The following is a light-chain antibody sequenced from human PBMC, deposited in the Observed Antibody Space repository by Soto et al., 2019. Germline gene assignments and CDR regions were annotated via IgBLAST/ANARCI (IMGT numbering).Light chain of an antibody. V-gene: IGLV1-44*01. CDR3: AAWDDSLNVSV. CDR1: SSNIGSNT. Sequence: QSVLTQPPSASGTPGQRVTISCSGSSSNIGSNTVNWYQQLPGTAPKLLIYNNNRRPSGVPDRFSGSTSGTSASLAISGLQSEDEADYYCAAWDDSLNVSVFGTGTKVTVL. J-gene: IGLJ1*01. CDR2: NNN.